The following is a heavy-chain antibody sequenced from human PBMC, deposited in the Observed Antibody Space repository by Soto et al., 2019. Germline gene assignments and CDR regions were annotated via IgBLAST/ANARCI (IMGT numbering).Heavy chain of an antibody. CDR1: GFTFTRYS. Sequence: PGGSLRLSCAASGFTFTRYSMNWVRQAPGKGLELVSSISSTTNYIYYADSMKGRFTVSRDNAKNSVYLEMNSLSAEDTAVYYCARESEDLTSNFDYWGQGTLVTVSS. V-gene: IGHV3-21*01. CDR3: ARESEDLTSNFDY. CDR2: ISSTTNYI. J-gene: IGHJ4*02.